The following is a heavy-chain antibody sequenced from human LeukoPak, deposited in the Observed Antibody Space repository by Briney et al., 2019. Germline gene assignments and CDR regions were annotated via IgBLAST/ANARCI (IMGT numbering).Heavy chain of an antibody. J-gene: IGHJ5*02. Sequence: AASVKVSCKASGGTFSSYTISWVRQAPGQGLEWMGRIIPILCIANYAQKFQGRVTITADKSTSTAYMELSSLRSEDTAVYYCARGSSGWLNWFDPWGQGTLVTVSS. CDR1: GGTFSSYT. V-gene: IGHV1-69*02. CDR3: ARGSSGWLNWFDP. D-gene: IGHD6-19*01. CDR2: IIPILCIA.